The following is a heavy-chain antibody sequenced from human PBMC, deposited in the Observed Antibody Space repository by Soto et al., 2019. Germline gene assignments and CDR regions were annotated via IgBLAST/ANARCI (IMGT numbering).Heavy chain of an antibody. J-gene: IGHJ6*02. CDR1: GGTFSSYA. Sequence: QVQLVQSGAEVKKPGSSVKVSCKASGGTFSSYAISWVRQAPGQGLEWMGGIIPIFGTANYPQKFQGRVTITADESTSTAYMGLSSLRSEDTAVYYCARGGDTAMGTGYYSYGMDVWGQGTTVTVSS. V-gene: IGHV1-69*12. CDR2: IIPIFGTA. D-gene: IGHD5-18*01. CDR3: ARGGDTAMGTGYYSYGMDV.